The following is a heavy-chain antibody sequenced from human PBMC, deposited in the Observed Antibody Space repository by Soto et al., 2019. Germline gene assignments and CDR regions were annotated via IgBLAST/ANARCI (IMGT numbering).Heavy chain of an antibody. D-gene: IGHD2-21*02. CDR3: ARGLKVTDPDYYYGMDV. CDR1: GGTFSSYA. CDR2: IIPIFGTA. J-gene: IGHJ6*02. V-gene: IGHV1-69*13. Sequence: SVKVSCKASGGTFSSYAISWVRQAPGQGLEWMGGIIPIFGTANYAQKFQGRVTITADESTSTAYMELSSLRSEDTAVYYCARGLKVTDPDYYYGMDVRGQGTTVTVSS.